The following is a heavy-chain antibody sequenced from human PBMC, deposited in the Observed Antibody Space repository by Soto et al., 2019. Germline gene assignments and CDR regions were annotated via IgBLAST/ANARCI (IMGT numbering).Heavy chain of an antibody. J-gene: IGHJ4*02. CDR2: ILYSGST. Sequence: SETLSLTCIVSGGSITRNNHYWGWIRQSPGKGLEWIGSILYSGSTNYNPSLKRRVTLSVETSKNQFSLKMSSVTAADTALYYCARLGSSGWYQGSYFDYWGQGTLVTVSS. V-gene: IGHV4-39*01. CDR1: GGSITRNNHY. CDR3: ARLGSSGWYQGSYFDY. D-gene: IGHD6-19*01.